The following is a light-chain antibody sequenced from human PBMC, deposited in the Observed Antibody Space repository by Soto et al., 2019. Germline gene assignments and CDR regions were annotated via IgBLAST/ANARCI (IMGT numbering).Light chain of an antibody. V-gene: IGLV2-14*01. Sequence: QSALTQPASVSGSPGQSLTISCTGTSSDVGYYNYVSWYQQHPAKAPKLLIYDVYSRPSGVSNRFSGSKSGNTASLTISGLQAEDEADYYCCSRPCTNTHVVFGGGTQLTVL. CDR2: DVY. CDR3: CSRPCTNTHVV. J-gene: IGLJ2*01. CDR1: SSDVGYYNY.